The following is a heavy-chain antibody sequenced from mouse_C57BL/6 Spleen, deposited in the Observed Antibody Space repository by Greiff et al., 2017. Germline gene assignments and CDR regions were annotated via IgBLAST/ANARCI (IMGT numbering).Heavy chain of an antibody. V-gene: IGHV5-6*01. D-gene: IGHD2-1*01. Sequence: EVHLVESGGDLVKPGGSLKLSCAASGFTFSSYGMSWVRQTPDKRLEWVATISSGGSYTYYPDSVKGRFTISRDNAKNTLYLQMSSLKSEDTAMYYCARQNYGNSFDYWGQGTTLTVSS. CDR3: ARQNYGNSFDY. CDR2: ISSGGSYT. J-gene: IGHJ2*01. CDR1: GFTFSSYG.